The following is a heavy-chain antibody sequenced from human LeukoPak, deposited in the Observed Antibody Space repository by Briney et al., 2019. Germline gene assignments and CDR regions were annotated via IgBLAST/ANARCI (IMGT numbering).Heavy chain of an antibody. D-gene: IGHD6-19*01. Sequence: PGGSLRLSCAASGLTFSSYAMHWVRQVPGKGLEWVAVISYDGSNKYYADSVKGRFTISRDNSKNTLYLQMNSLRAEDTAVYYCARVRVGSSGWPYFDYWGQGTLVTVSS. V-gene: IGHV3-30-3*01. J-gene: IGHJ4*02. CDR1: GLTFSSYA. CDR2: ISYDGSNK. CDR3: ARVRVGSSGWPYFDY.